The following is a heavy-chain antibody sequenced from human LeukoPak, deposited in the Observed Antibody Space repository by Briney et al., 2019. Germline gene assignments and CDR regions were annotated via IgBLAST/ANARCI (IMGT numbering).Heavy chain of an antibody. V-gene: IGHV3-66*02. D-gene: IGHD3-10*01. J-gene: IGHJ4*02. CDR2: IYSGGRT. CDR3: TRDVIRGTNLGD. Sequence: PGGSLRLSCAASGFSVSRNYMTWVRQAPGKGLGWVSVIYSGGRTDYAASVKGRFTISIDSSKNTLYLQTNSLRAEDAAVYYCTRDVIRGTNLGDWGRGTLVTVSS. CDR1: GFSVSRNY.